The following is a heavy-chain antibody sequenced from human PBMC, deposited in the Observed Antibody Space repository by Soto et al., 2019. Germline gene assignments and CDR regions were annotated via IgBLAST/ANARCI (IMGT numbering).Heavy chain of an antibody. CDR1: GFTFSSYR. J-gene: IGHJ4*02. CDR2: ISYDGTNK. Sequence: GGSLRLSCAGSGFTFSSYRMHWVRQAPGKGLEWVALISYDGTNKYYAESVKGRFTISRDNSKKTLYLQMNSLRAEDTAVYYCAKGLYSSGWYAGSRGEGTLVTV. V-gene: IGHV3-30*18. D-gene: IGHD6-13*01. CDR3: AKGLYSSGWYAGS.